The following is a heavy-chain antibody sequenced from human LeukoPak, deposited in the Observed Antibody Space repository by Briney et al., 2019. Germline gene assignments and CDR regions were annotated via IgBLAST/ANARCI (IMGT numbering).Heavy chain of an antibody. D-gene: IGHD3-22*01. CDR3: ASAYYDSSGYYHDY. Sequence: SETLSLTCTVSGGSISSGGYYWSWIRQPPGKGLEWIGYICHSGSTYYNPSLKSRVTISVDRSKNQFSLKLSSVTAADTAVYYCASAYYDSSGYYHDYWGQGTLVTVSS. J-gene: IGHJ4*02. CDR1: GGSISSGGYY. CDR2: ICHSGST. V-gene: IGHV4-30-2*01.